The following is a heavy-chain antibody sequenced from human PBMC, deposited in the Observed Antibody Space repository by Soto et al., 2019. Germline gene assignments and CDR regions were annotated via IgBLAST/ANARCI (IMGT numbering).Heavy chain of an antibody. Sequence: SETLSLTCTVSGGSVSSGSYYWSWIRQPPGKGLEWIGYIYYSGSTNYNPSLKSRVTISVDTSKNQFSLKLSSVTAADTAVYYCARDSYYYDSSGYLHFDYWGQGTLVTVSS. CDR3: ARDSYYYDSSGYLHFDY. V-gene: IGHV4-61*01. CDR1: GGSVSSGSYY. J-gene: IGHJ4*02. CDR2: IYYSGST. D-gene: IGHD3-22*01.